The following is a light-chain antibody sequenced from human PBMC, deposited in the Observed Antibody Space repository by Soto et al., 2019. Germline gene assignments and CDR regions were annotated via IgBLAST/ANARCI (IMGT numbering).Light chain of an antibody. CDR1: SSDVGGYNY. CDR3: SSYTSSSTYV. CDR2: DVS. V-gene: IGLV2-14*01. Sequence: QSALTQPASVSGSPGQSITISCTGTSSDVGGYNYVSWYQQHPGKAPKLMIYDVSNRPSGVSNRFSGSKSGHTASLTISVLQAEDEAEYYCSSYTSSSTYVFGTGTKLTVL. J-gene: IGLJ1*01.